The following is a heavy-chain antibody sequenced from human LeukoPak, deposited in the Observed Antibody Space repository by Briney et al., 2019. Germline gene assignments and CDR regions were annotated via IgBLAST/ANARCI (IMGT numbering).Heavy chain of an antibody. D-gene: IGHD1-26*01. CDR3: ARGEYSGSSYYFDY. CDR1: GGSFSGYY. CDR2: INHSGST. Sequence: SETLSLTCAVYGGSFSGYYWSWIRQPPGKGLEWIGEINHSGSTNYNPSLKSRVTISVDTSKNQFPLKLSSVTAADTAVYYCARGEYSGSSYYFDYWGQGTLVTVSS. V-gene: IGHV4-34*01. J-gene: IGHJ4*02.